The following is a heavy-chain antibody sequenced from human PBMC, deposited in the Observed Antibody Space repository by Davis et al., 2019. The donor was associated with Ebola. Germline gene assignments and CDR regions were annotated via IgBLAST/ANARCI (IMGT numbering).Heavy chain of an antibody. D-gene: IGHD3-3*01. CDR2: ISYDGSNK. V-gene: IGHV3-30-3*01. CDR1: GFTFSSYA. J-gene: IGHJ6*03. Sequence: GESLKISCAASGFTFSSYAMHWVRQAPGKGLEWVAVISYDGSNKYYADSVKGRFTISRDNSKNTLYLQMNSLRAEDTAVYYCARDRGFLEWLPTHHGYMDVWGKGTTVTVSS. CDR3: ARDRGFLEWLPTHHGYMDV.